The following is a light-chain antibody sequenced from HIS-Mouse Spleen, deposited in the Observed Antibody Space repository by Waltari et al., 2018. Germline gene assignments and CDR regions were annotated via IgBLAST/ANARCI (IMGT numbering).Light chain of an antibody. Sequence: AIRMTQSPSSLSASTGDRVTIPCRASKGISSYLAWYQQKPGKAPKLLIYAASTLQSGVPSRFSGSGSGTDFTLTISCLQSEDFATYYCQQYYSYPYTFGQGTKLEIK. J-gene: IGKJ2*01. CDR3: QQYYSYPYT. V-gene: IGKV1-8*01. CDR2: AAS. CDR1: KGISSY.